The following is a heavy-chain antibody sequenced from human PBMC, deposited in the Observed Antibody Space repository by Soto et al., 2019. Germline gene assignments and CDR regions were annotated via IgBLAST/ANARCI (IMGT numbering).Heavy chain of an antibody. J-gene: IGHJ6*02. CDR2: ISTGGSYK. CDR3: ARKGYGDYGGMDV. V-gene: IGHV3-21*01. CDR1: GFIFSNYN. D-gene: IGHD4-17*01. Sequence: EVQVVESGGGLVKPGGSLRLSCAASGFIFSNYNMNWVRQAPGRGLEWVSYISTGGSYKYYADSVKGRFTISRDNAKNSLYLQMNSLRAEDTAVYYCARKGYGDYGGMDVWGQGTTVTVSS.